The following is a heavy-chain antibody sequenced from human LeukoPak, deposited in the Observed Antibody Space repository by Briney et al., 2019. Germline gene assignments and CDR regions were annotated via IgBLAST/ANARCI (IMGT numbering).Heavy chain of an antibody. J-gene: IGHJ4*02. CDR2: IYSSGST. CDR1: GFNVSNNY. V-gene: IGHV3-53*01. CDR3: ARRGDGGRSFDY. Sequence: GGSLRLSCAASGFNVSNNYMTWVRQAPGKGLEWVSLIYSSGSTYYADSVKGRFTISRDNSKNTLYLQVNSLRAEDTAVYYCARRGDGGRSFDYWGQGTLVTVSS. D-gene: IGHD4-23*01.